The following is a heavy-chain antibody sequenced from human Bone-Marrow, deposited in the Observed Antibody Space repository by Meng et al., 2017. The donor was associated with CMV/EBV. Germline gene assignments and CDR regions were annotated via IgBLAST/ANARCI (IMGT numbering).Heavy chain of an antibody. CDR1: GFIFSNYY. Sequence: SCAASGFIFSNYYKRWLRQTRGEGLVWVSHINGDGGTTNYADSVKGRFTISRDNAKNTLYLQMNSLRVEDTAVYYCARDELPAACDSWGQGTLVTVSS. D-gene: IGHD2-2*01. V-gene: IGHV3-74*01. CDR3: ARDELPAACDS. J-gene: IGHJ5*01. CDR2: INGDGGTT.